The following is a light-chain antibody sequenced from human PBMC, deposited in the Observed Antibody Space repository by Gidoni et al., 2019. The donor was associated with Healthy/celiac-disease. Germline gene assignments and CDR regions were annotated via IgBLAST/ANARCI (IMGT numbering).Light chain of an antibody. V-gene: IGLV2-14*01. CDR2: DVS. CDR1: SSDVGGYNS. Sequence: QSALTQPASVSGSPGQSITISCTGTSSDVGGYNSVSWYQQHPGKAPKLMIYDVSNRPSGVSNRCSGSKSGNTASLTISGLQAEDEADYYCSSYTISSTYVVFGGGTKLTVL. CDR3: SSYTISSTYVV. J-gene: IGLJ2*01.